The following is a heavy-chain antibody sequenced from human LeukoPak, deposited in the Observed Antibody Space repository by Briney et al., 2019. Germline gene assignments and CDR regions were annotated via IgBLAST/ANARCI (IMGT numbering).Heavy chain of an antibody. J-gene: IGHJ3*02. D-gene: IGHD3-22*01. CDR3: ASPTMIANDAFDI. V-gene: IGHV4-39*07. CDR1: GGSISSSSYY. CDR2: IYYSGST. Sequence: SETLSLTCTVSGGSISSSSYYWGWIRQPPGKGLEWIGSIYYSGSTYYNPSLKSRVTISVDTSKNQFSLKLSSVTAADTAVYYCASPTMIANDAFDIRGQGTMVTVSS.